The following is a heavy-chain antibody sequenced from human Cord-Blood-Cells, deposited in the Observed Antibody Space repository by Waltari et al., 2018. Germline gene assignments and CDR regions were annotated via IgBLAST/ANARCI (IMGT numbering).Heavy chain of an antibody. CDR3: APIYGSGSYYSR. D-gene: IGHD3-10*01. J-gene: IGHJ4*02. Sequence: QVQLQQWGAGLLKPSETLSLTWAVYGGSFSGYYWSWNRQPPGKGLEWIGEINHSGSTNYNPSLKSRVTISVDTSKNQFSLKLSSVTAADTAVYYCAPIYGSGSYYSRWGQGTLVTVSS. CDR1: GGSFSGYY. CDR2: INHSGST. V-gene: IGHV4-34*01.